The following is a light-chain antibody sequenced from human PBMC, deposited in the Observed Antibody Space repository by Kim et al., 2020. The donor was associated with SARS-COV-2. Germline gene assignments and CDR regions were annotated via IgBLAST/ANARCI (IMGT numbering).Light chain of an antibody. J-gene: IGKJ1*01. CDR1: QSVSRS. CDR2: GAS. V-gene: IGKV3-15*01. Sequence: EIVVTQSPATLSVSPGERATLSCRASQSVSRSLAWYQQKPGQAPRLLIYGASTRATSIPARFSGSGSGTEFTLTISSLQSEDFAVYYCQKDDTWASTFGQGTKVDIK. CDR3: QKDDTWAST.